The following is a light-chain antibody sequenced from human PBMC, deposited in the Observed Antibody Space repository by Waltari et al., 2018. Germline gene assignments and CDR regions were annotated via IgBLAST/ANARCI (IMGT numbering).Light chain of an antibody. Sequence: VVTQSPATLSMSPEDRATLSCRTSQSISSSLAWYQQRPGQAPRLLIYRASTRATGIPDRFSGSGSETEFTLTISSLQSEDIAVYYCQQYNNWPPGTFGQGTKVEI. J-gene: IGKJ1*01. V-gene: IGKV3-15*01. CDR3: QQYNNWPPGT. CDR2: RAS. CDR1: QSISSS.